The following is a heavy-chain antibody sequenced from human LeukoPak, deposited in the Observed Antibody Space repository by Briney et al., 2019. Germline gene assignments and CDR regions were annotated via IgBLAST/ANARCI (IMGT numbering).Heavy chain of an antibody. Sequence: SETLSLTCTVSGGSISSSSYYWGWIRQPPGKGLEWIGSIYYSGSTYYNPSLKSRVTISVDTSKNQFSLKLSSVTAADTAVYYCARGLTFGELLYWGQGTLVTVSS. CDR1: GGSISSSSYY. D-gene: IGHD3-10*01. J-gene: IGHJ4*02. CDR2: IYYSGST. V-gene: IGHV4-39*07. CDR3: ARGLTFGELLY.